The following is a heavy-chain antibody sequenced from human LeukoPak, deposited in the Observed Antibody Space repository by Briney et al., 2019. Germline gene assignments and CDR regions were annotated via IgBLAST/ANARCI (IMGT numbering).Heavy chain of an antibody. D-gene: IGHD3-3*01. CDR2: FFYSGST. J-gene: IGHJ5*02. Sequence: GAPSDTRIDSGDSICSYFSSWVPPHPREGLGWSGHFFYSGSTNYPPSLKSRVTLSVDTSKNQFSLKLSSVTAADTAVYYCAKTITIFGVAPFNWFDPWGQRTLVTVSS. CDR3: AKTITIFGVAPFNWFDP. V-gene: IGHV4-59*01. CDR1: GDSICSYF.